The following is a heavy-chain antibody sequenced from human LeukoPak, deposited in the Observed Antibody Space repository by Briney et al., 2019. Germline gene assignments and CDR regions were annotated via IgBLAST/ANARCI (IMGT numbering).Heavy chain of an antibody. CDR2: IYSGGST. CDR1: GFTFSSYS. J-gene: IGHJ6*03. V-gene: IGHV3-53*01. CDR3: ARVLSVPAAIPVYYYYYMDV. Sequence: GGSLRLSCAASGFTFSSYSMNRVRQAPGKGLEWVSVIYSGGSTYYADSVKGRFTISRDNSKNTLYLQMNSLRAEDTAVYYCARVLSVPAAIPVYYYYYMDVWGKGTTVTISS. D-gene: IGHD2-2*01.